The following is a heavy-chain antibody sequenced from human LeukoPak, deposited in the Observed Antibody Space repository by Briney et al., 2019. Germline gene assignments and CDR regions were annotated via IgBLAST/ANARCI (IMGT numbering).Heavy chain of an antibody. D-gene: IGHD1-26*01. CDR2: IYPCDSDN. J-gene: IGHJ5*02. CDR3: ARHPIVGATQSWFDP. V-gene: IGHV5-51*01. CDR1: GYSFLNYW. Sequence: GGSLKIFFKGSGYSFLNYWIGLVRQMPGKGPEGMGIIYPCDSDNRYSPSFQGQVTNSADKSISTAYLQWSSRKASDTAMYYCARHPIVGATQSWFDPWGQGTLVTVSS.